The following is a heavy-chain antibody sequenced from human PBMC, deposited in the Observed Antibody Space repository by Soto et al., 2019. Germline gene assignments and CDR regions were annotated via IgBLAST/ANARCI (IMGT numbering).Heavy chain of an antibody. J-gene: IGHJ4*02. CDR2: TYHRGST. CDR1: GVSISIYF. V-gene: IGHV4-59*01. CDR3: ARIGGYHGPLDY. Sequence: PSETLSLTCSVSGVSISIYFWSWIRQPPGRGLEWIGYTYHRGSTNYSPSLKSRVAISLDTSENQFSLKVNSVTAADTAVYYCARIGGYHGPLDYWGQGTPVTVSS. D-gene: IGHD3-16*02.